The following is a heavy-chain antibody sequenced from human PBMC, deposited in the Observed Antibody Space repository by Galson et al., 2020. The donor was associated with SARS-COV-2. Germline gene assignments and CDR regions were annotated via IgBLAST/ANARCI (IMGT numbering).Heavy chain of an antibody. CDR2: ISYDGSNK. V-gene: IGHV3-30-3*01. CDR1: GFTFSSYA. D-gene: IGHD2-15*01. Sequence: GGSLRLSCAASGFTFSSYAMHWVRQAPGKGLEWVAVISYDGSNKYYADSVKGRFTISRDNSKNTLYLQMNSLRAEDTAVYYCARSRGGNYYYGIDVWGQGTTVTVSS. J-gene: IGHJ6*02. CDR3: ARSRGGNYYYGIDV.